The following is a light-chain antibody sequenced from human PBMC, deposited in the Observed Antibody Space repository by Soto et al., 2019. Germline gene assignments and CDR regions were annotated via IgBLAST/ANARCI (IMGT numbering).Light chain of an antibody. CDR1: QSVSGSS. V-gene: IGKV3-20*01. CDR2: DAS. J-gene: IGKJ1*01. Sequence: EIGLTQSPGTLALSPGERATLSCRASQSVSGSSFAWYQHSLGQAPRLLIYDASSRATGIPDRFSGSGSGTDFTLTISRLEPEDFAVYYCQQHGSGPWTFGQGPKVGVK. CDR3: QQHGSGPWT.